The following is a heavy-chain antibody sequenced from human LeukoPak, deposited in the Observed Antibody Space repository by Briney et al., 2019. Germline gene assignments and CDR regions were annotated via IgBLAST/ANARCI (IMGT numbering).Heavy chain of an antibody. V-gene: IGHV4-38-2*01. CDR2: IYHSGIT. J-gene: IGHJ5*02. Sequence: SSETLSLTCAVSGYSICGGYYLGWIRQPPGKGLERIGRIYHSGITYYNRSLKSRVSISVCTSMNQFSLKLSSVNAADTAVYYCASPVVVAATSWFDPWGQGTLVTVSS. D-gene: IGHD2-15*01. CDR3: ASPVVVAATSWFDP. CDR1: GYSICGGYY.